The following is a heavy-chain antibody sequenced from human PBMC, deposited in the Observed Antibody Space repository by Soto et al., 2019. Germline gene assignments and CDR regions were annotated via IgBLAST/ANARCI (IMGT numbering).Heavy chain of an antibody. V-gene: IGHV3-23*01. CDR2: LTGNGGDT. D-gene: IGHD5-18*01. CDR3: EKDREYSYGWDY. J-gene: IGHJ4*02. Sequence: EAQLLESGGGLVQPGGSLRLSCAASGFTFSFYAMSWVRQAPGKGLEWVSSLTGNGGDTYYADSVQVRCIISRDNSENTLYLQMKSLRVDDTAVYYCEKDREYSYGWDYWCQGPIVTVSS. CDR1: GFTFSFYA.